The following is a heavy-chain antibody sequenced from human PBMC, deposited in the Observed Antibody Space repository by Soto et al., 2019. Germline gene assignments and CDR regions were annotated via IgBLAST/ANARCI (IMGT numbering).Heavy chain of an antibody. CDR1: GFTFSSYG. CDR3: ARDQSKYSGYHGEDY. CDR2: IWYDGSNK. D-gene: IGHD5-12*01. J-gene: IGHJ4*02. V-gene: IGHV3-33*01. Sequence: PGGSLRLSCAASGFTFSSYGMHWVRQAPGKGLEWVAVIWYDGSNKYYADSVKGRFTISRDNSKNTLYLQMNSLRAEDTAVYYCARDQSKYSGYHGEDYWGQGTLVTVSS.